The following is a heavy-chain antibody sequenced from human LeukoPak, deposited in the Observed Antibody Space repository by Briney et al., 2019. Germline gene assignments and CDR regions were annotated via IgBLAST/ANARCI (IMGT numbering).Heavy chain of an antibody. J-gene: IGHJ4*02. D-gene: IGHD2-2*01. CDR3: ASLYCSSTSCPGY. CDR2: INHSGST. Sequence: SETLSLTCAVYGGSFSGYYWSWIRQPPGKGLEWIGEINHSGSTNYNPSLKSRVTISVDKSKNQFSLKLSSVTAADTAVYYCASLYCSSTSCPGYWGQGTLVTVSS. V-gene: IGHV4-34*01. CDR1: GGSFSGYY.